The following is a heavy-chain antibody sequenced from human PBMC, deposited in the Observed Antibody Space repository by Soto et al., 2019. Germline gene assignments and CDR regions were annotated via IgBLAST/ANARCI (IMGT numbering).Heavy chain of an antibody. V-gene: IGHV4-59*07. CDR2: FSYTESP. D-gene: IGHD7-27*01. CDR1: CSSIHSFY. J-gene: IGHJ3*02. Sequence: SVTLFLTCPFLCSSIHSFYWSWIRQPPGKGLECIGYFSYTESPSYNPSLKSRVTISVNTSKNQFSLKLSSVTAADTAVYYCARVNWEWRAFNIWGQGTMVT. CDR3: ARVNWEWRAFNI.